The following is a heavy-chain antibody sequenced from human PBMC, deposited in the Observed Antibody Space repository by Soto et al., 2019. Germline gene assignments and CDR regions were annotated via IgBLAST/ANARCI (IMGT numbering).Heavy chain of an antibody. CDR3: ARRSYYCSGGSCNNWFDL. D-gene: IGHD2-15*01. CDR2: IDPSDSYT. J-gene: IGHJ5*02. CDR1: GYSFTSYW. V-gene: IGHV5-10-1*01. Sequence: GESLKISCKGSGYSFTSYWISWVRQMPGKGLEWMGRIDPSDSYTNYSPSCQGHVTISADKSISTAYLQWSSLKASDTDMYYCARRSYYCSGGSCNNWFDLWGQGTLVTVSS.